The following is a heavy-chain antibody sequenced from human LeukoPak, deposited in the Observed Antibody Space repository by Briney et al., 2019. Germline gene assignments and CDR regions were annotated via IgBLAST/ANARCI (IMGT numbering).Heavy chain of an antibody. J-gene: IGHJ6*02. CDR1: GFTFDDYA. V-gene: IGHV3-9*01. Sequence: GGSLRLSCAASGFTFDDYAMHWVRQAPGKGLEWVSGISWNSGSIGYADSVKGRFTISRDNAKNSLFLQMNSLRPEDTALYYCAKDSTYYYDSSGPITGYYYGMDVWGQGTTVTVSS. D-gene: IGHD3-22*01. CDR2: ISWNSGSI. CDR3: AKDSTYYYDSSGPITGYYYGMDV.